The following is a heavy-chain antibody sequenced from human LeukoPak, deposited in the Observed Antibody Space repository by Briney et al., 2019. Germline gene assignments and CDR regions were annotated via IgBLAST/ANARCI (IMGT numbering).Heavy chain of an antibody. Sequence: GGSPRLSCAASGFTFSSYGMHWVRQAPGKGLEWVAFIRYDGSNKYYADSVKGRFTISRDNSKNTLYLQMNSLRAEDTAVYYCARGSGSYYLNAFDIWGQGTMVTVSS. CDR1: GFTFSSYG. V-gene: IGHV3-30*02. D-gene: IGHD3-10*01. CDR3: ARGSGSYYLNAFDI. CDR2: IRYDGSNK. J-gene: IGHJ3*02.